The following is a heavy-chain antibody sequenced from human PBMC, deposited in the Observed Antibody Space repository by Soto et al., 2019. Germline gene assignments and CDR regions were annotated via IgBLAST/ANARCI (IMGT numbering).Heavy chain of an antibody. V-gene: IGHV4-39*01. CDR1: GGSISSSSYY. J-gene: IGHJ6*03. D-gene: IGHD3-10*01. CDR2: IYYSGST. CDR3: ATIDITMVRGVIVPYYYYYYMDV. Sequence: SETLSLTCTVSGGSISSSSYYWGWIPHPPGKGLEWIGSIYYSGSTYYNPSLKSRATISVDTSKNQFSLKLSSVTAADTAVYYCATIDITMVRGVIVPYYYYYYMDVWGKGTTVTVSS.